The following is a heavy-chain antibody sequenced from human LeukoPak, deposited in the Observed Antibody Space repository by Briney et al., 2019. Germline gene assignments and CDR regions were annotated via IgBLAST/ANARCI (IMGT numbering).Heavy chain of an antibody. CDR2: INRDGSST. Sequence: GGSLRLSCAASGFTLSTSLMHWVRQAPGKGLVWVSRINRDGSSTTYADSVKGRFTISRDNAKNTLYLQLNSLRAEDTAVYFCAKDTFGESYYWGQGTLVTVSS. D-gene: IGHD3-10*01. V-gene: IGHV3-74*01. CDR3: AKDTFGESYY. J-gene: IGHJ4*02. CDR1: GFTLSTSL.